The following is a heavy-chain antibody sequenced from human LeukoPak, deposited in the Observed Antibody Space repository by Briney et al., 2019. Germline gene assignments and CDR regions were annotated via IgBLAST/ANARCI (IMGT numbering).Heavy chain of an antibody. CDR3: AKNLGGSEQSPLY. Sequence: ASVKVSCKASGYTFTSYDINWVRQATGQGLEWMGWMNPNSGNTGYAQKFQGRVTITRNTSISTAYMELSSLRAEDTALYYCAKNLGGSEQSPLYWGQGTLVTVSS. J-gene: IGHJ4*02. CDR1: GYTFTSYD. V-gene: IGHV1-8*03. D-gene: IGHD3-10*01. CDR2: MNPNSGNT.